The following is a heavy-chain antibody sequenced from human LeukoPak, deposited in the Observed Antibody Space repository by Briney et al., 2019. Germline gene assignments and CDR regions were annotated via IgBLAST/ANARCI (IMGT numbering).Heavy chain of an antibody. V-gene: IGHV4-34*01. CDR3: ARAHRASSSRHYYYMDV. Sequence: SETLSLTCAVYGGSFSGYYWSWIRQPPGKGLEWIGEINHSGSTNYNPSLKSRVTISVDTSKNQFSLKLSSVTAADTAVYYCARAHRASSSRHYYYMDVWGKGTTVTVSS. CDR1: GGSFSGYY. CDR2: INHSGST. J-gene: IGHJ6*03. D-gene: IGHD6-6*01.